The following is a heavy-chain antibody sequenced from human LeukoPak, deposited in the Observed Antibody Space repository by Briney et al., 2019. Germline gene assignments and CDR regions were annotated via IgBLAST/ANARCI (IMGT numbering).Heavy chain of an antibody. J-gene: IGHJ4*02. CDR1: GFTFSDYY. D-gene: IGHD2-15*01. V-gene: IGHV3-11*06. CDR3: ARVVCSGGSCFADY. Sequence: GGSLRLSCAASGFTFSDYYMSWIRQAPGKGLEWVSYISSSSSYTNYADSVKGRFTISRDNAKNSLYLQMNSLRAEDTAVYYCARVVCSGGSCFADYWGQGTLVTASS. CDR2: ISSSSSYT.